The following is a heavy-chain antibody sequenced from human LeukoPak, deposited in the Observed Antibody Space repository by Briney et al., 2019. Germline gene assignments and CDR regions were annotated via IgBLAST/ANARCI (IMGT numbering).Heavy chain of an antibody. Sequence: GGSLRLSCEASGFTFDMYTMHWVRQAPGKGLEWVAAISSDSNDKHYADSLQGRFTISRDDSKNSLFLHMQSLRDDDTAIYYCARNFYFGSGVDLDYWGKGPLVTVSS. V-gene: IGHV3-21*01. CDR1: GFTFDMYT. CDR3: ARNFYFGSGVDLDY. J-gene: IGHJ4*02. D-gene: IGHD3-9*01. CDR2: ISSDSNDK.